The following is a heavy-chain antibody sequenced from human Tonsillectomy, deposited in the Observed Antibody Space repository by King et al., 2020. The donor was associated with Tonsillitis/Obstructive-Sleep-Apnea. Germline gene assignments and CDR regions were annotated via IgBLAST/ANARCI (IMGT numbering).Heavy chain of an antibody. V-gene: IGHV1-2*02. D-gene: IGHD6-13*01. CDR2: INPNSGGT. Sequence: QLVQSGAEVKKPGASVKVSCKASGYTFNAYFMHWVRQAPGQGLEGMGGINPNSGGTNYAQKFQGRVTMTRDTSISTGYMELSRLSSDDTAVYYCATVGTISAAGRISHWYFDLWGRGTLVTVSS. CDR3: ATVGTISAAGRISHWYFDL. J-gene: IGHJ2*01. CDR1: GYTFNAYF.